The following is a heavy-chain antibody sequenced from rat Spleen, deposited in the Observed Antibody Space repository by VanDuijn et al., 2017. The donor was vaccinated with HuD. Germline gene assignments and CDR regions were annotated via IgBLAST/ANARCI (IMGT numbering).Heavy chain of an antibody. Sequence: EVQLQESGPGLVIPSQSLSLTCSVTGYSITSAYRWNWIRQFPGNKMEWMGFITYSGTTTYNPSLKSRISITLDTSKNQFFLQLNSVTTEDTATYYCARYLGAPWFDYWGQGVMVTVSS. CDR1: GYSITSAY. CDR3: ARYLGAPWFDY. V-gene: IGHV3-1*01. J-gene: IGHJ2*01. D-gene: IGHD3-1*01. CDR2: ITYSGTT.